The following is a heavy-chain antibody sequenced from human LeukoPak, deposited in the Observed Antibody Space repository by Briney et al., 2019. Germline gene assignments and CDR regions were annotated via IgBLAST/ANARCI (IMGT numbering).Heavy chain of an antibody. CDR2: IYYSGST. D-gene: IGHD3-16*01. V-gene: IGHV4-39*01. CDR1: GGSISSSSYY. J-gene: IGHJ4*02. Sequence: SETLSLTCTVSGGSISSSSYYWGWIRQPPGKGLEWIGSIYYSGSTYYNPSLKSRVTISVDTSKNQFSLKLSSVTAADTAVYYCAKGGPYYFDYWGQGTLVTVSS. CDR3: AKGGPYYFDY.